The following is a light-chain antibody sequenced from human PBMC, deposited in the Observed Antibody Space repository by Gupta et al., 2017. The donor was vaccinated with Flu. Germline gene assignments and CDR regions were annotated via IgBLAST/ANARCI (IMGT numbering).Light chain of an antibody. CDR3: LQHDSYPLT. CDR1: RGIRNY. V-gene: IGKV1-17*01. CDR2: AAS. Sequence: DIQMTQSPSSLSASVGDRVTITCRASRGIRNYLAWYQQKPGTAPKRLIYAASSLQSGVPSRFSGSGSGTEFTLTISSLQPEDFATYYCLQHDSYPLTFGPGTKVDIK. J-gene: IGKJ3*01.